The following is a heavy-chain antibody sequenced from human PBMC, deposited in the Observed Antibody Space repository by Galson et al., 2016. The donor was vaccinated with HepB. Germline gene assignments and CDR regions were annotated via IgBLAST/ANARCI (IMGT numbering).Heavy chain of an antibody. J-gene: IGHJ6*02. CDR2: IIPIFETA. D-gene: IGHD3-16*01. CDR1: GGYFSTYG. V-gene: IGHV1-69*13. Sequence: SVKVSCKASGGYFSTYGISWVRQAPGQGLEWMGGIIPIFETANYAQNFQGKVTITADESTSTAYMELSSLTSDATAVYYCANSDNVYDYLESSYYHYNMDIWRQGTPVTVS. CDR3: ANSDNVYDYLESSYYHYNMDI.